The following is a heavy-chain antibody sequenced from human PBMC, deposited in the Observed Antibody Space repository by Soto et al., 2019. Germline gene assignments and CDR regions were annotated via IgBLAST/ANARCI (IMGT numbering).Heavy chain of an antibody. CDR3: AKDMFRGYYYDSSGTGHY. Sequence: EVQLLESGGGLVQPGGSLSLSCAASGFTFSSYAMSWVRQAPGKGLEWVSAISGSGGSTYYADSVKGRFTISRDNSKNTLYLQMNSLRAEDTAVYYCAKDMFRGYYYDSSGTGHYWGQGTLVTVSS. CDR2: ISGSGGST. J-gene: IGHJ4*02. D-gene: IGHD3-22*01. CDR1: GFTFSSYA. V-gene: IGHV3-23*01.